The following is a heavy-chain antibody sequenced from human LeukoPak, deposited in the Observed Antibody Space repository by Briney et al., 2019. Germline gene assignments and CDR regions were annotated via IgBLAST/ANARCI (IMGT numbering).Heavy chain of an antibody. CDR2: ISSGSSYI. J-gene: IGHJ6*03. CDR3: AYTSGYDFSSYYYYYMDV. CDR1: GFTFGDYA. Sequence: GGSLRLSCTASGFTFGDYAMSWFRQAPGKGLEWVSSISSGSSYIYYADSVKGRFTISRDNAKNSLYLQMNSLSAEDTAVYYCAYTSGYDFSSYYYYYMDVWGKGTTVTVSS. V-gene: IGHV3-21*01. D-gene: IGHD5-12*01.